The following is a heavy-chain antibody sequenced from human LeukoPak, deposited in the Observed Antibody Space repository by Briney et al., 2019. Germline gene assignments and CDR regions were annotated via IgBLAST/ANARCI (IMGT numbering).Heavy chain of an antibody. J-gene: IGHJ4*02. CDR2: IIPILGIA. CDR1: GGTFSSYA. Sequence: GASVKVSCKASGGTFSSYAISWVRQAPGQGLEWMGRIIPILGIANYAQKFQGRVTITADKSTSTAYMELSSLRSDDTAVYYCARGGSSFPCCFDYWGQGTLVTVSS. V-gene: IGHV1-69*04. D-gene: IGHD6-6*01. CDR3: ARGGSSFPCCFDY.